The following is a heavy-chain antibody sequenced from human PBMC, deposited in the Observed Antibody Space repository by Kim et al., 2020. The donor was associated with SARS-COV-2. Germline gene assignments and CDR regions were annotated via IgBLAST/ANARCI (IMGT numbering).Heavy chain of an antibody. CDR1: GHALDDYY. CDR3: ARKRADKTGFIDS. CDR2: IHYRGII. Sequence: SETLSLTCAPSGHALDDYYWCWVRQAPGGGLEWIGYIHYRGIINVHPSLESRTTISVDSRKSQISLRLQSVTAADTAVYFCARKRADKTGFIDSWGQGVRVTVSS. V-gene: IGHV4-59*13. J-gene: IGHJ4*02. D-gene: IGHD3-9*01.